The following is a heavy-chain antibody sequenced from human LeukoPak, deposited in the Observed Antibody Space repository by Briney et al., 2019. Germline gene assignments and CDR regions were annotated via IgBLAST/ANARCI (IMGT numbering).Heavy chain of an antibody. CDR2: VLLSGSS. D-gene: IGHD3-9*01. Sequence: SETLSLTCRASGGSTGNDFWSWIRQPPGKGLEWIGFVLLSGSSNYHTSLKGRVTISQDTSRSHFSLRLTAVAAAARALYSWARLRKSDYDMVNGYSRGLDCWGQGTLVTVSS. CDR1: GGSTGNDF. J-gene: IGHJ4*02. V-gene: IGHV4-59*08. CDR3: ARLRKSDYDMVNGYSRGLDC.